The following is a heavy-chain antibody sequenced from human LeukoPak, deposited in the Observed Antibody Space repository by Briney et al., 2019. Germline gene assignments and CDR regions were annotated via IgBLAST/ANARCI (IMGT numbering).Heavy chain of an antibody. V-gene: IGHV1-24*01. Sequence: ASVKDSCKVSGYTLSELSMHWVRAAPGRGRDGMGGFDPEDGETIYAQKFQGRVTMTEDTSTDTAYMELSSLRSEDTAVYYCATFYDREGNFDYWGQGTLVTVSS. CDR3: ATFYDREGNFDY. CDR1: GYTLSELS. CDR2: FDPEDGET. D-gene: IGHD3-22*01. J-gene: IGHJ4*02.